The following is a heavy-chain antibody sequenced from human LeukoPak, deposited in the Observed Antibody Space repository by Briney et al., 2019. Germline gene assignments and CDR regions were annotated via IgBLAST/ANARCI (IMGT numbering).Heavy chain of an antibody. J-gene: IGHJ5*02. Sequence: GGSLRLSCAGSGFTFSSHWMSWVRQAPGKGLEWVAVISYDGSNKYYADSVKGRFTISRDNSKNTLYLQMNSLRAEDTAVYYCAREKVVITTFWFDPWGQGTLVTVSS. CDR3: AREKVVITTFWFDP. D-gene: IGHD3-22*01. V-gene: IGHV3-30-3*01. CDR2: ISYDGSNK. CDR1: GFTFSSHW.